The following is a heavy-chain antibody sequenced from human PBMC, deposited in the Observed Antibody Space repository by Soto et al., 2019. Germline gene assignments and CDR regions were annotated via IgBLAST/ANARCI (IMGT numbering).Heavy chain of an antibody. Sequence: VASVKVSCKVSGYTLTELSMHWVRQAPGKGLEWMGGFDPEDGETIYAQKFQGRVTMTEDTSTDTAYMELSSLRSEDTAVYYCATRLDVPEEYYFDYWGQGTLVTVSS. CDR2: FDPEDGET. V-gene: IGHV1-24*01. CDR1: GYTLTELS. J-gene: IGHJ4*02. CDR3: ATRLDVPEEYYFDY.